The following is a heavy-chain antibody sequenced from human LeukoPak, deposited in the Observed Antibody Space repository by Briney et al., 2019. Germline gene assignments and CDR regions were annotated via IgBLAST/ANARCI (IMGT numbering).Heavy chain of an antibody. D-gene: IGHD5-24*01. J-gene: IGHJ4*02. V-gene: IGHV3-23*01. Sequence: PGGSLRLSCAASGFTFSSYAMHWVRQAPGKGLEWVSAISGSGGSTYYADSVKGRFTISRDNSKNTLYLQMNSLRADDTAVYYCAKAPHPQEMASDYWGQGTLVTVSS. CDR1: GFTFSSYA. CDR3: AKAPHPQEMASDY. CDR2: ISGSGGST.